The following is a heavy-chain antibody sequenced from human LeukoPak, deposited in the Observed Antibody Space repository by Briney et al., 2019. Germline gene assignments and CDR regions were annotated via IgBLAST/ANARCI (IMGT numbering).Heavy chain of an antibody. D-gene: IGHD3-10*01. V-gene: IGHV3-66*01. Sequence: GGSLRLSCEASGVTVGSSYMTWVRQPPGKGLEWVSVIYSGGSTYYADSVKGRFTISRDNSKNTLYLQMNSLRAEDTAVYYCAREILYGDYGSDHPPDYWGQGTLVTVSS. J-gene: IGHJ4*02. CDR2: IYSGGST. CDR3: AREILYGDYGSDHPPDY. CDR1: GVTVGSSY.